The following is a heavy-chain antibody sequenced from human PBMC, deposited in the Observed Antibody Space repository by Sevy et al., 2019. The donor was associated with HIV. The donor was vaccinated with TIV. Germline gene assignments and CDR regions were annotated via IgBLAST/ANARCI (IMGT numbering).Heavy chain of an antibody. Sequence: GGSLRLSCVGSGFTFSSYVMSWVRQAPGKGLEWVSSITGSGRSTHSADSVKGRFTNSGDNSKRTLYLQMNSLRAEDTAVYYCANQYSSGWTGAFDIWGQGTMVTVSS. D-gene: IGHD6-19*01. V-gene: IGHV3-23*01. CDR3: ANQYSSGWTGAFDI. CDR2: ITGSGRST. CDR1: GFTFSSYV. J-gene: IGHJ3*02.